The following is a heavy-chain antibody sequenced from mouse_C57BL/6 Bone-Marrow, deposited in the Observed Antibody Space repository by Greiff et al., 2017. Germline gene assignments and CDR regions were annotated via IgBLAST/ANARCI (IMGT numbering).Heavy chain of an antibody. J-gene: IGHJ1*03. CDR3: AVYYCGSSPSGYFDV. CDR2: IYPGDGDT. D-gene: IGHD1-1*01. Sequence: QVQLQQSGPELVKPGASVKISCKASGYAFSSSWMNWVKQRPGKGLEWIGRIYPGDGDTNYNGKFKGKATLTADKSSSTAYMQLSSLTSEDSAVYFCAVYYCGSSPSGYFDVWGTGTTVTVSS. CDR1: GYAFSSSW. V-gene: IGHV1-82*01.